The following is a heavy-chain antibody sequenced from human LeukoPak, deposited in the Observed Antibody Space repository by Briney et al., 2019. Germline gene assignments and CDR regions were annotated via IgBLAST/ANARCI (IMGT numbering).Heavy chain of an antibody. CDR3: ARAITMVRGVNDAFDI. J-gene: IGHJ3*02. V-gene: IGHV4-34*01. CDR1: GGSFSGYY. CDR2: INHSGST. D-gene: IGHD3-10*01. Sequence: SETLSLTCVVYGGSFSGYYWSWIRQPPGKGLEWIGEINHSGSTNYNPSLKSRVTISVDTSKNQFSLKLSSVTAADTAVYYCARAITMVRGVNDAFDIWGQGTIVTVSS.